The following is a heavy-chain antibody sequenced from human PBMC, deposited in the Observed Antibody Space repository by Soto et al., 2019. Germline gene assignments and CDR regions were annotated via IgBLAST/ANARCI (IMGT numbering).Heavy chain of an antibody. D-gene: IGHD3-3*01. CDR3: ARDPRDDFWSGTDDY. Sequence: QVQLVQSGAEVKKPGSSVKVSCKASGGTFSSYTISWVRQAPGQGLEWMGRIIPILGIANYAQKFQGRVTITADKSTSTAYRELSSLRSEDTAVYYCARDPRDDFWSGTDDYWGQGTLVTVSS. J-gene: IGHJ4*02. V-gene: IGHV1-69*08. CDR1: GGTFSSYT. CDR2: IIPILGIA.